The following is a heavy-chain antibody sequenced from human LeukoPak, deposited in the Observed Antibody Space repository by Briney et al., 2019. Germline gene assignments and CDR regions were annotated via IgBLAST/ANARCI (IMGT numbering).Heavy chain of an antibody. CDR2: ISYDGSSK. CDR1: GFTFSSYA. J-gene: IGHJ5*02. Sequence: GGSLRLSCAASGFTFSSYAMSWVRQAPGKGLEWVAVISYDGSSKNYADSVKGRFTISRDNSENTLYLQMSSLKTDDSAVYYCARNPAAWFGELSSWFDPWGQGTLVTVSS. D-gene: IGHD3-10*01. CDR3: ARNPAAWFGELSSWFDP. V-gene: IGHV3-30-3*01.